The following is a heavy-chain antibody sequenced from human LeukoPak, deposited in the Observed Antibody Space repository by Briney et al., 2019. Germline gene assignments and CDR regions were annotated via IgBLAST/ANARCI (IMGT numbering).Heavy chain of an antibody. Sequence: PSETLSLTCTVSGGSISSSNFYWGWIRQPPGKGLEWIGDIYYSGNTYYNPSLQSRVTLSVDSPKNQFSLKLTSVTAADTAVYYCARYFTFDSSGYYYTFDYWGQGTLVTVSS. J-gene: IGHJ4*02. D-gene: IGHD3-22*01. CDR3: ARYFTFDSSGYYYTFDY. CDR2: IYYSGNT. CDR1: GGSISSSNFY. V-gene: IGHV4-39*01.